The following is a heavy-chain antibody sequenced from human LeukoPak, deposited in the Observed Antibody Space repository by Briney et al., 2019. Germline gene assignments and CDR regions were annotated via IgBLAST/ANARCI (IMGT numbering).Heavy chain of an antibody. D-gene: IGHD3-16*01. CDR1: GGSIRSYS. J-gene: IGHJ4*02. CDR2: IYSSGNT. V-gene: IGHV4-4*07. Sequence: SETLSLTCTVSGGSIRSYSWSWIRQPAGKGLEWIGRIYSSGNTYYNASLRSRVTMSVDTSKNQFSLKLSSVTAADTAVYYCAREGGGFDYWGQGTLVTVSS. CDR3: AREGGGFDY.